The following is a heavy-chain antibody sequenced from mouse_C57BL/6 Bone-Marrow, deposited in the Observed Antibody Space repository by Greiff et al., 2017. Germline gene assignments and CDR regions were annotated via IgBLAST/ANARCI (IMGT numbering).Heavy chain of an antibody. Sequence: QVQLQQPGAELVRPGTSVKLSCKASGYTFTSYWMHWVKQRPGQGLEWIGVIDPSDSYTNYNQKFKGKATLTVNTSSSTAYMQLSRLTSEASAVYYCARKVPLLRYFDYWGQGTTLTVSS. CDR1: GYTFTSYW. J-gene: IGHJ2*01. CDR3: ARKVPLLRYFDY. D-gene: IGHD1-2*01. V-gene: IGHV1-59*01. CDR2: IDPSDSYT.